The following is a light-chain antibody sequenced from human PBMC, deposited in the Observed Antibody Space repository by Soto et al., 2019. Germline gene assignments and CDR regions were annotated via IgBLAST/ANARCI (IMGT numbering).Light chain of an antibody. CDR3: LHYNNGPR. Sequence: ETVMTQSPVTLSLSPGEGATLSCRASQTINNNLAWYQQKPDQAPRLLIYGASRRATGVPARLSGSGSGTEFTLTISSMQSEDFAVYYCLHYNNGPRFGQGTKVDIK. CDR1: QTINNN. V-gene: IGKV3-15*01. J-gene: IGKJ1*01. CDR2: GAS.